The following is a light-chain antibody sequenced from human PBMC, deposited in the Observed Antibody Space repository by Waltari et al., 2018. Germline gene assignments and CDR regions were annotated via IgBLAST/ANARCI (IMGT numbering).Light chain of an antibody. CDR3: AAWDSSVSAVV. V-gene: IGLV10-54*01. Sequence: QAGLTQPPSVSKCLRQTATPTCTATRNNVCDQTPASLQQHQGHPPKHLSYREFNRPSGISRRFAASRSGSTASLTISGRQPEDEADDYCAAWDSSVSAVVFGGGTKLTVL. J-gene: IGLJ2*01. CDR2: REF. CDR1: RNNVCDQT.